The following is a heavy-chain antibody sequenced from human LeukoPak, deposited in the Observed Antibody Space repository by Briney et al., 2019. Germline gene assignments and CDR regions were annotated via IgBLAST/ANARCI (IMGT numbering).Heavy chain of an antibody. J-gene: IGHJ6*02. CDR3: ARDTNNGLDV. CDR2: ISSSGRLM. Sequence: GGSLRLSCAASGFTFSSYAMSWVRQAPGKGLEWVSHISSSGRLMQYADSVKGRFTITRDNAQNFMSLQMNSLKPEDTAVYYCARDTNNGLDVWGRGTTVTVSS. D-gene: IGHD1-14*01. CDR1: GFTFSSYA. V-gene: IGHV3-48*03.